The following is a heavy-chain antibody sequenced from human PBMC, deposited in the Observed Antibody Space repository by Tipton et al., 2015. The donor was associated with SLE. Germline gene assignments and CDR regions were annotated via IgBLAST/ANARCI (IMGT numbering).Heavy chain of an antibody. D-gene: IGHD4-11*01. Sequence: TLSLTCSVSGGSISSVNFYWNWIRQSAGKGLEWIGRVYVSGSPNYNPALKGRVTISVDTSKSQFSLKLTSVTAADTAVYYCAKQSWDYYYMDVWGRGTTVTASS. J-gene: IGHJ6*03. CDR3: AKQSWDYYYMDV. CDR1: GGSISSVNFY. CDR2: VYVSGSP. V-gene: IGHV4-61*02.